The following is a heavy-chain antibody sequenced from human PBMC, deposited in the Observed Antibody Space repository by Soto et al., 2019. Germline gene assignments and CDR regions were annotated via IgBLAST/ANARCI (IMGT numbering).Heavy chain of an antibody. CDR2: INHSGST. CDR1: GGSFSGYY. J-gene: IGHJ4*02. V-gene: IGHV4-34*01. Sequence: QVQLQQWGAGLLKPSETLSLTCAVYGGSFSGYYWSWIRQPPGKGLEWIGEINHSGSTNYNPSLXSXXTISVDTSKNQFSLKRSSVTAADTAVYYCARGGDYWGQGTLVTVSS. CDR3: ARGGDY.